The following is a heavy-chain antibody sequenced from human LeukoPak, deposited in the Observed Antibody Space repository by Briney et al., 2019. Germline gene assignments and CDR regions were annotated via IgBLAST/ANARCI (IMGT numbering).Heavy chain of an antibody. J-gene: IGHJ4*02. CDR2: ISSSRSYI. D-gene: IGHD2-2*01. CDR3: ARGASYLVPAANDFDY. Sequence: GGSLRLSCAASGFTFSSYSMNWVRQAPGKGLEWVSSISSSRSYIYYADSVKGRFTISRDNAKNSLYLQMNSLRAEDTAVYYCARGASYLVPAANDFDYWGQGTLVTVSS. V-gene: IGHV3-21*01. CDR1: GFTFSSYS.